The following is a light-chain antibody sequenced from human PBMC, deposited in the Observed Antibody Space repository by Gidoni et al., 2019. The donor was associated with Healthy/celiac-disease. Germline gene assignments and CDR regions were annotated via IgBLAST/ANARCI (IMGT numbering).Light chain of an antibody. CDR1: QSISSY. Sequence: DIQMTQSPSSLSASVGDRVTSTCRASQSISSYLNWYQQKPGKAPKLLIYAASSLQSGVPSRFSGSGSVTDFTLTISSLQPEDFATYYCQQSYSTPSALTFGGGTKVEIK. V-gene: IGKV1-39*01. J-gene: IGKJ4*01. CDR2: AAS. CDR3: QQSYSTPSALT.